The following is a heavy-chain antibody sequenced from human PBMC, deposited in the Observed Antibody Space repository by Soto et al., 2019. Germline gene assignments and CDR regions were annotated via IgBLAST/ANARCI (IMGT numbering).Heavy chain of an antibody. J-gene: IGHJ5*02. CDR2: INAGNGNT. CDR1: GYTFTSYA. Sequence: ASVKVSCKASGYTFTSYAMHWVRQAPGQRLEWMGWINAGNGNTKYSQKFQGRVTITRDTSASTAYMELSSLRSEDTAVYYCARVFLGCSGGSCYSSRVPLDPWGQGTLVTVSS. CDR3: ARVFLGCSGGSCYSSRVPLDP. V-gene: IGHV1-3*01. D-gene: IGHD2-15*01.